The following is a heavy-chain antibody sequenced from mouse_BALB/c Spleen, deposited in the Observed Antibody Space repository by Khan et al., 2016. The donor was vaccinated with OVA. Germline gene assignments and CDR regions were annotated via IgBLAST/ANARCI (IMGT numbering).Heavy chain of an antibody. D-gene: IGHD1-3*01. CDR2: INPGSGGS. V-gene: IGHV1-54*01. J-gene: IGHJ2*01. CDR3: AREWGKCSFDY. CDR1: GYAFTNYL. Sequence: VQLQESGAELVRPGTSVKVSCKASGYAFTNYLIEWIKQRPGQGLEWIGVINPGSGGSNYNEKFKGKAKLTADKSSSTAYMQLSSLTSDDSAVYFCAREWGKCSFDYWGQGTTLTVAS.